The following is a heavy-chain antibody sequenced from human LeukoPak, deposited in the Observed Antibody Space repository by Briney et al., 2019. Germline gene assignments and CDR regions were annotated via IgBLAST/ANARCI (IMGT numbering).Heavy chain of an antibody. Sequence: SETLPLTCIVSGGSINYYYWSWIRQAAGEGLEWIGRVSASGNTNYNPSLKSRVTVSVDNSKNQFSLRLASATAADTAVYYCARDRGVTGVGRRLDYWGQGMLVTVSS. CDR2: VSASGNT. CDR1: GGSINYYY. D-gene: IGHD3-10*01. J-gene: IGHJ4*02. CDR3: ARDRGVTGVGRRLDY. V-gene: IGHV4-4*07.